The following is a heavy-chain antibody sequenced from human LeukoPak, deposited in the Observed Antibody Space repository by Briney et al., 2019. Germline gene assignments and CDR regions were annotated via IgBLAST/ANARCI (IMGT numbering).Heavy chain of an antibody. CDR2: ISGSSGYI. CDR3: TRDRRADGYNSRGDDAFDI. Sequence: GGSLRLSCAASGFSFSTYSMNWVRQAPGRGLEWVSSISGSSGYIYDADSLKGRFTISRDNAKNSLFLQMNSLRAEDTAMYYCTRDRRADGYNSRGDDAFDIWGQGTMVTVSS. J-gene: IGHJ3*02. CDR1: GFSFSTYS. D-gene: IGHD5-24*01. V-gene: IGHV3-21*01.